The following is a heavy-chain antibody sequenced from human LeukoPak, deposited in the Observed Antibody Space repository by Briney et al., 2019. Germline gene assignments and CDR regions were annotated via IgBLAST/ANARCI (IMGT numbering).Heavy chain of an antibody. D-gene: IGHD3-3*01. CDR3: VKDYPFYNSWSGYFEY. CDR2: IRSDGSSQ. J-gene: IGHJ4*02. V-gene: IGHV3-30*02. Sequence: GGSLRLSCAASGFTFSNFGMHWVRQAPGKGLEWVTFIRSDGSSQYFADSVKGRFTLSRDNPRNTVYLQMNNLRTEDTAVYYCVKDYPFYNSWSGYFEYWGQGTQVTVSS. CDR1: GFTFSNFG.